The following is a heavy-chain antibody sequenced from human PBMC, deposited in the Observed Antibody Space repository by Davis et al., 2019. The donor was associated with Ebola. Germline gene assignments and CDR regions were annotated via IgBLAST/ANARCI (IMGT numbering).Heavy chain of an antibody. D-gene: IGHD3-9*01. V-gene: IGHV4-34*01. CDR2: INHSGST. CDR1: GGSFSGYY. CDR3: ARGVRRYFDSRNDY. J-gene: IGHJ4*02. Sequence: GSLRLSCAVYGGSFSGYYWSWIRQPPGKGLEWIGEINHSGSTNYNPSLKSRVTIPVDTSKNQFSLKLSSVTAADTAVYYCARGVRRYFDSRNDYWGQGTLVTVSS.